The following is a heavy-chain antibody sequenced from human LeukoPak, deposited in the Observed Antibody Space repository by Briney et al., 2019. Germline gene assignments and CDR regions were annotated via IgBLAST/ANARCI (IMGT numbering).Heavy chain of an antibody. Sequence: GGSLRLSCAASGFTFSSYSMNWVRQAPGKGLEWVSSISSSSSYIYYADSVKGRFTISRDNSKNTLYLQMNSLRAEDTAVYYCAKDRDRGVRGVIPYWGQGTLVTVSS. CDR1: GFTFSSYS. CDR3: AKDRDRGVRGVIPY. D-gene: IGHD3-10*01. CDR2: ISSSSSYI. V-gene: IGHV3-21*04. J-gene: IGHJ4*02.